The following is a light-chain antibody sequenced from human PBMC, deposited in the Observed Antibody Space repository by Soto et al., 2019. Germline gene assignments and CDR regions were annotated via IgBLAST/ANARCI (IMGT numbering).Light chain of an antibody. CDR3: QQFSSYPLT. V-gene: IGKV3-20*01. J-gene: IGKJ4*01. CDR2: GAS. Sequence: DIVLTQSPGTLSLSPGEGATLSCRASQIVISSYLAWYQQKPGQAPRLLIYGASSRAAGIPDRFSGSGSGTDFTLTISRLEPEDFAVYYCQQFSSYPLTFGGGTKVDIK. CDR1: QIVISSY.